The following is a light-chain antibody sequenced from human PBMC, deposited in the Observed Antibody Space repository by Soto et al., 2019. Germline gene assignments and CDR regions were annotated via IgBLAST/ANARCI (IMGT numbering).Light chain of an antibody. Sequence: DTVLTQSPATLSVSQGERATLSCRASQNIKTNLAWYQHKPGQAPRLLIYGAFTGATGVPARFSGSGSGTEFTLTISSLQSEDFATYYCQQLHDYPITFGQGTRLEIK. CDR1: QNIKTN. CDR2: GAF. J-gene: IGKJ5*01. V-gene: IGKV3-15*01. CDR3: QQLHDYPIT.